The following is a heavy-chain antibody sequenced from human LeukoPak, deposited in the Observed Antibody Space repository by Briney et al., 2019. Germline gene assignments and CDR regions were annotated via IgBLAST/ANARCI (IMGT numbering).Heavy chain of an antibody. CDR2: INPNSGNT. V-gene: IGHV1-8*02. CDR3: ARGYLGVAAAPDFDY. CDR1: GYTFTGYY. D-gene: IGHD6-13*01. J-gene: IGHJ4*02. Sequence: ASVKVSCKASGYTFTGYYMHWVRQAPGQGLEWMGWINPNSGNTGYAQKFQGRVTMTRNTSISTAYMELSSLRSEDTAVYYCARGYLGVAAAPDFDYWGQGTLVTVSS.